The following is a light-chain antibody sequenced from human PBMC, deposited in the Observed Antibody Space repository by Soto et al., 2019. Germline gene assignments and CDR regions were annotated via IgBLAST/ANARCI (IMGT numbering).Light chain of an antibody. Sequence: DIQMTQSPSSLSASVGDRVTITSRASQSISSYLNWYQQKPGKAPKVLIYAASSLQSGIPGRFRGSGSETEFTLTITYLQPEDFATYYCQQGYSIHALTFGGGTKV. CDR3: QQGYSIHALT. CDR1: QSISSY. V-gene: IGKV1-39*01. J-gene: IGKJ4*01. CDR2: AAS.